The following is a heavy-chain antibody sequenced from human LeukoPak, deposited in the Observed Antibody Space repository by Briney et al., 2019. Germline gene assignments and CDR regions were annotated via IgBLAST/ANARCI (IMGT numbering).Heavy chain of an antibody. V-gene: IGHV4-39*01. J-gene: IGHJ4*02. CDR2: IYYSGST. CDR1: GGSISSSSYY. Sequence: SETLSLTCTVSGGSISSSSYYLGWIRQPPGKGLEWIGSIYYSGSTYYNPSLKSRVAISVDTSKNQFSLKLSSVTAADTAVYYCVSGSSWYHYFDYWGQGTLVTVSS. D-gene: IGHD6-13*01. CDR3: VSGSSWYHYFDY.